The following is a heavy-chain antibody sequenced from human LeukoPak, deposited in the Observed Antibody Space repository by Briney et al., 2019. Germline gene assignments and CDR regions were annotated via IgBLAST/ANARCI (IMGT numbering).Heavy chain of an antibody. CDR3: ARDDWANNWFDP. V-gene: IGHV1-3*01. J-gene: IGHJ5*02. CDR1: GYTFTSYP. CDR2: INAGNSNT. D-gene: IGHD2-21*01. Sequence: ASVKVSCKASGYTFTSYPMHWVRQAPGQRLEWMGWINAGNSNTKYSQKFQGRVTITRDTSASTMYMELSSLRSEDTAVYYCARDDWANNWFDPWGQGTLVTVSS.